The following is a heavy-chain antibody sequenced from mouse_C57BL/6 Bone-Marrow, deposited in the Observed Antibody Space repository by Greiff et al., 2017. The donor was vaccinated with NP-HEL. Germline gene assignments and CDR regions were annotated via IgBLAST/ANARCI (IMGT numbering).Heavy chain of an antibody. Sequence: QVQLQQPGAELVMPGASVKLSCKASGYTFPSYWMHWVKQRPGQGLEWIGEIDPSDSYTNYNQKFKGKTTLTVDKSSITAYMQRSSLTSEDSAVYYGARDDYDGAYGGQGTLVTVSA. CDR3: ARDDYDGAY. V-gene: IGHV1-69*01. CDR1: GYTFPSYW. J-gene: IGHJ3*01. CDR2: IDPSDSYT. D-gene: IGHD2-4*01.